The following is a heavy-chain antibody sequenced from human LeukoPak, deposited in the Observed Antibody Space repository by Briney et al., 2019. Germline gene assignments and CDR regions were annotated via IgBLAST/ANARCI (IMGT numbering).Heavy chain of an antibody. J-gene: IGHJ4*02. V-gene: IGHV3-7*05. CDR1: GFSISSYW. CDR2: IKEDGSDK. Sequence: PGGSLRLSCAVSGFSISSYWMSWVRQAPGKGLEWVGNIKEDGSDKYNVDSVKGRFTISRDNAKNPLYLQMNSLRAEDTAVYYCARDFAYWGQGTLVTVSS. CDR3: ARDFAY. D-gene: IGHD3-3*01.